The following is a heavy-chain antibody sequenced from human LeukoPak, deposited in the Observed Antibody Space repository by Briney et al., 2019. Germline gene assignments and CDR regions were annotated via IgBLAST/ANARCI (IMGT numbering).Heavy chain of an antibody. D-gene: IGHD2-2*01. CDR2: ISYDGSNK. CDR3: ARQGYCSSTSCYPSLDY. V-gene: IGHV3-30-3*01. J-gene: IGHJ4*02. Sequence: GGSLRLSCAASGFTFSSYAMHWVRQAPGKGLEWVAVISYDGSNKYYADSVKGRFTISRDNSKNTLYLQMNSLRAEDTAVYCCARQGYCSSTSCYPSLDYWGQGTLVTVSS. CDR1: GFTFSSYA.